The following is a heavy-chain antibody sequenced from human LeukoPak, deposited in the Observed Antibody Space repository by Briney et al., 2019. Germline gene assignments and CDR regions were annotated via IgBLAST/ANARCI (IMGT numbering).Heavy chain of an antibody. CDR2: IIPISGTP. D-gene: IGHD2-2*01. J-gene: IGHJ6*03. V-gene: IGHV1-69*01. Sequence: EASVKVSCKASGGTFSRYAISWVRQAPGQGLEWMGGIIPISGTPNYAQKFQGRVTITADESTSTAYMELSSLRSEDTAVYYCARSGGGVGVGPDAIGIYYYYYYMDVWGKGTTVTVSS. CDR1: GGTFSRYA. CDR3: ARSGGGVGVGPDAIGIYYYYYYMDV.